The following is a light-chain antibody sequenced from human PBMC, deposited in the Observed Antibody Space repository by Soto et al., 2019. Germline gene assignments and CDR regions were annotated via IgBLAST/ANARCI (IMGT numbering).Light chain of an antibody. J-gene: IGKJ1*01. CDR1: QSVPSNY. V-gene: IGKV3-20*01. Sequence: ENVLTQSPGTLSLSPGERATLSCRASQSVPSNYLAWYQQKPGQAPRLLIYGASSRATGIPDRFSGSGSGTDFTLTISRLEPEDYAFYYCQQYGSSNTFGQGTKVEIK. CDR3: QQYGSSNT. CDR2: GAS.